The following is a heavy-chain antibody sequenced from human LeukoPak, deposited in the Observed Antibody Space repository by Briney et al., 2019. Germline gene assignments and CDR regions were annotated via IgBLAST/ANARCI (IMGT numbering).Heavy chain of an antibody. CDR1: GFTFDDYA. CDR2: ISWNSGSI. D-gene: IGHD2-15*01. J-gene: IGHJ4*02. V-gene: IGHV3-9*01. CDR3: AKDTLIREAVVVAAPSDY. Sequence: GGSLRLSCAASGFTFDDYAMHWVRQAPGKGLEWVSGISWNSGSIGYADSVKGRFTISRDNAKNSLYLQMNSLRAEDTALYYCAKDTLIREAVVVAAPSDYWGQGTLVTVSS.